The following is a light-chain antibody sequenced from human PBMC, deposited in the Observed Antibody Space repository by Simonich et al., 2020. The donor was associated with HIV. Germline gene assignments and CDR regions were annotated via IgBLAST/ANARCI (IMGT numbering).Light chain of an antibody. CDR3: SSYTSSSTVV. J-gene: IGLJ3*02. CDR1: SSDVGGYNY. V-gene: IGLV2-14*03. Sequence: QSALTQPASVSGSPGQSIPISCPGTSSDVGGYNYVSWYQQPPGKAPKLMIYDVSKRPSGVSNRFSGSKSGNTASLTISGLQAEDEADYYCSSYTSSSTVVFGGGTKLTVL. CDR2: DVS.